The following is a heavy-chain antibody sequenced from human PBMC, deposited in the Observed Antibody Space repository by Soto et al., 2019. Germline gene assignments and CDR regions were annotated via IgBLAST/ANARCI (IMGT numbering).Heavy chain of an antibody. CDR3: ARDYWDSSGP. Sequence: QVQLVQSGAEVKKPGASVKVSCKASGYTFTSYYMHWVRQAPGQGLEWMGIINPSGGSISYAQKFQGRVTLTGDTSRSTDDMERSSLRSEDTDVYHCARDYWDSSGPWGQGTLVTVSS. D-gene: IGHD3-22*01. CDR1: GYTFTSYY. V-gene: IGHV1-46*03. J-gene: IGHJ5*02. CDR2: INPSGGSI.